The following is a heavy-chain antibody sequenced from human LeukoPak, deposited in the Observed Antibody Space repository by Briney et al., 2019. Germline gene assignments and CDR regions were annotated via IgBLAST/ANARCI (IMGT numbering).Heavy chain of an antibody. CDR3: VGCAGNSCYFDY. CDR2: IKQGGSAK. V-gene: IGHV3-7*01. Sequence: GSLRLYCAASGFSFISYWMSWVRQAPGKGLEWVANIKQGGSAKNYVDSVKGRFTISRDNAKNLLYLQMNSLRAEDTAVYYCVGCAGNSCYFDYWGQGTLVIVSS. D-gene: IGHD2/OR15-2a*01. J-gene: IGHJ4*02. CDR1: GFSFISYW.